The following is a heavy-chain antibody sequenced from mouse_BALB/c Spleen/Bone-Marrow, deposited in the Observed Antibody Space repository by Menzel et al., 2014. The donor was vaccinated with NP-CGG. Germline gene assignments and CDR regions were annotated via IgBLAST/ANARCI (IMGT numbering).Heavy chain of an antibody. J-gene: IGHJ2*01. CDR1: GYSFTNYY. D-gene: IGHD2-5*01. CDR3: ARDNNYKDFFDC. V-gene: IGHV1-63*02. Sequence: QVQLQQSGTELVRPGTSVIISCKASGYSFTNYYLGWVKQRPGHGLEWIGDIYPGGGYTDYSERFKGKATLTADTSSSTAYMHLSSLTSEDSAVYFCARDNNYKDFFDCWGQGTTLTVSS. CDR2: IYPGGGYT.